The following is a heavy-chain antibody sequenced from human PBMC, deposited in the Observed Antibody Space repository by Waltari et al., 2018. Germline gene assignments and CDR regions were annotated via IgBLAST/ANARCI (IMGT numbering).Heavy chain of an antibody. CDR3: ARVNRQWLVFRFYYYYMDV. Sequence: QVQLVQSGAEVKKPGASVKVSCKASGYTFTSYDINWVRQATGQGLEWMGWMNPNSGKTGYAQKFQGRVTITRNTSISTAYMELSSLRSEDTAVYYCARVNRQWLVFRFYYYYMDVWGKGTTVTVSS. J-gene: IGHJ6*03. V-gene: IGHV1-8*03. CDR1: GYTFTSYD. D-gene: IGHD6-19*01. CDR2: MNPNSGKT.